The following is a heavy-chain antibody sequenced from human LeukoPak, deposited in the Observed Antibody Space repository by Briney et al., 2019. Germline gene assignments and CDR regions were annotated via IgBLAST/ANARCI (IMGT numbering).Heavy chain of an antibody. CDR2: ISGSGGST. Sequence: PGGSLRLSCAASGFTFSRYWMHWVRQAPGKGLEWVSLISGSGGSTYYSDSVKGRFTISRDNSKNTLYLQMNSLRAEDTAVYYCARDTGGYDEDYWGQGTLVTVSS. CDR3: ARDTGGYDEDY. D-gene: IGHD5-12*01. V-gene: IGHV3-23*01. CDR1: GFTFSRYW. J-gene: IGHJ4*02.